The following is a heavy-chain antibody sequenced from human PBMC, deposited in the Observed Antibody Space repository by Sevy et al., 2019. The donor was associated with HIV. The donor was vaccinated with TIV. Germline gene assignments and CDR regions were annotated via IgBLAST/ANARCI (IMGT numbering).Heavy chain of an antibody. D-gene: IGHD4-17*01. CDR1: GYTFTSYG. CDR3: ARDDYGDLHDAFDI. CDR2: ISAYNGNT. Sequence: ASVKVSCKASGYTFTSYGISWVRQAPGQGLEWMGWISAYNGNTNYAQKLQGRVTMTTETSTSTAYMELRSLRSDDTAVYYCARDDYGDLHDAFDIWGQGTMVTVSS. V-gene: IGHV1-18*01. J-gene: IGHJ3*02.